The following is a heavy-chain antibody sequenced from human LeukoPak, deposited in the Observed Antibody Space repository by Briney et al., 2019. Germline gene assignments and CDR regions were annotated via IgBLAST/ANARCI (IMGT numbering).Heavy chain of an antibody. V-gene: IGHV3-23*01. CDR3: VKDKSRYPVYYFDY. J-gene: IGHJ4*02. CDR2: ISASGET. D-gene: IGHD3-9*01. Sequence: GGSLRLSCDASGFTFGNSAMNWVRQAPGEGLERVSGISASGETYYAESVKGRFTISRDNSRNTLYVQMDNLRAVDTAIYYCVKDKSRYPVYYFDYWGQGTLVTVSS. CDR1: GFTFGNSA.